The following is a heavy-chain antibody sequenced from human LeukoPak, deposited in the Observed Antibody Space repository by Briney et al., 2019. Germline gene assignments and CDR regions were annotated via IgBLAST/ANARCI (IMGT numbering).Heavy chain of an antibody. V-gene: IGHV4-4*02. CDR1: GGSISNTNW. CDR2: IYHSGST. D-gene: IGHD3-10*01. Sequence: PSGTLSLTCGVSGGSISNTNWWTWVRQPPGKGLEWIGEIYHSGSTNYNPSLKSRVTISVDKSKNQFSLKLSSVTATDTAVYYCAKTSRINMVLDPWGQGTLVTVSS. J-gene: IGHJ5*02. CDR3: AKTSRINMVLDP.